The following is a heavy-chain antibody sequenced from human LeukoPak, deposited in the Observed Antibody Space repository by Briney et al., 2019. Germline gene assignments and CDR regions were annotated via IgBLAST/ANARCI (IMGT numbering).Heavy chain of an antibody. CDR2: ISAYNGNT. D-gene: IGHD4-17*01. Sequence: EASVKVSCKASGYTFTSYGISWVRQAPGQGLEWMGWISAYNGNTNYAQKLQGRVTMTTDTSTSTAYMELRSLRSDDTAVYYCARDGAPLTRLRRFWFDPWGQGTLVTVSS. CDR1: GYTFTSYG. CDR3: ARDGAPLTRLRRFWFDP. V-gene: IGHV1-18*01. J-gene: IGHJ5*02.